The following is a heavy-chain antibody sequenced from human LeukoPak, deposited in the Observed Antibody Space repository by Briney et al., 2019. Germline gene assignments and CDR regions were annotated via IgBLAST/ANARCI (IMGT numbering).Heavy chain of an antibody. CDR2: ISGSRGST. J-gene: IGHJ4*02. V-gene: IGHV3-23*01. CDR3: AKRAVVIRVILVGFHKEAYYFDS. D-gene: IGHD3-22*01. CDR1: GITLSNYG. Sequence: GGSLRLSCAVSGITLSNYGMSWVRQAPGKGLEWVAGISGSRGSTNYADSVKGRFTISRDNPKNTLYLQMNSLRVEDTAVYFCAKRAVVIRVILVGFHKEAYYFDSWGQGALVTVSS.